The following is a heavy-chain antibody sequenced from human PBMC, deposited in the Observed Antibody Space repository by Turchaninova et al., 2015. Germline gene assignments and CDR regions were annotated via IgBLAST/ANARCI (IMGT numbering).Heavy chain of an antibody. CDR3: ASRGPNWGFFDY. J-gene: IGHJ4*02. CDR2: ITGSGGDT. D-gene: IGHD3-16*01. V-gene: IGHV3-23*01. Sequence: EVQLLESGGGLVQPGGSVRLSCVDSRFSFSNFVICWVRQPPGEGLEWVSSITGSGGDTFYAASVRDRFTISRANSKRTLFLQMNSLRADDTAVYYCASRGPNWGFFDYWGQGTLVTVSS. CDR1: RFSFSNFV.